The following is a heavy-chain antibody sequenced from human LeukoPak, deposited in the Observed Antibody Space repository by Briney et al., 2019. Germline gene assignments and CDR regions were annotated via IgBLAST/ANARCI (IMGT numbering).Heavy chain of an antibody. CDR3: ARDVVPAALTNWFDP. Sequence: GGSLRLSCAASGFTFSSYSMNWVRQAPGKGLEWVSFISSSRVYIYYADSVKGRFTISRDNAKNSLYLQMNSLRAEDTAVYYCARDVVPAALTNWFDPWGQGTLVTVSS. CDR2: ISSSRVYI. CDR1: GFTFSSYS. V-gene: IGHV3-21*01. J-gene: IGHJ5*02. D-gene: IGHD2-2*01.